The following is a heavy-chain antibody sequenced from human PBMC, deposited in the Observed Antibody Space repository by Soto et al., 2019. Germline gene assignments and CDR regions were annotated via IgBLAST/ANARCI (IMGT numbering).Heavy chain of an antibody. Sequence: PGGSLRLSCAASGFTFDDYTMHWVRQAPGKGLEWVSLISWAGGRTYYADSVKGRFTISRDNSKNSLYLQMNSLRTEDTALYYCARTKTYNRIVVVPAAVHYYYYYGMDVWGQGTTGTVSS. J-gene: IGHJ6*02. CDR3: ARTKTYNRIVVVPAAVHYYYYYGMDV. V-gene: IGHV3-43*01. CDR2: ISWAGGRT. D-gene: IGHD2-2*01. CDR1: GFTFDDYT.